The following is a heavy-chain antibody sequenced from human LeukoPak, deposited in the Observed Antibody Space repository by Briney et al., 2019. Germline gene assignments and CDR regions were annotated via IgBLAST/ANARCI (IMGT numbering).Heavy chain of an antibody. Sequence: SGGSLRLSCAASGFTFNSYAMAWVRQAPGKGLEWVSVIGRSGGDIQYVDSVKGRFTISRDNSKNTVYLQMNSLRAEDTATYYCATDVSERLDHWGQGTLVTVSS. J-gene: IGHJ4*01. CDR2: IGRSGGDI. CDR3: ATDVSERLDH. CDR1: GFTFNSYA. V-gene: IGHV3-23*01.